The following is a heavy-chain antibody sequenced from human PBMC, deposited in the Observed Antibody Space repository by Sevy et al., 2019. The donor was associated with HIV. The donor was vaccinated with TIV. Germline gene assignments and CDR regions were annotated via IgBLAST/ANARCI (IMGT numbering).Heavy chain of an antibody. J-gene: IGHJ6*02. Sequence: ASVKVSCKASGYTFTRYGITWVRPAPGQGLEWMGWTSAYNGNTNYAQKVQGIVTMTTEISTRTAYMELRSLRSDDTAMYYCARDRNNYGSSGYPKGMDVWGQGTMVTVSS. CDR3: ARDRNNYGSSGYPKGMDV. V-gene: IGHV1-18*01. CDR1: GYTFTRYG. CDR2: TSAYNGNT. D-gene: IGHD3-22*01.